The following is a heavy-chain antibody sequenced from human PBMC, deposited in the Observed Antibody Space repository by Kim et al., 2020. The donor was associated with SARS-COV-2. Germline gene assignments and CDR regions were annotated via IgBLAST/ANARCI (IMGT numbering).Heavy chain of an antibody. CDR2: IIPIFGTA. Sequence: SVKVSCKASGGTFSSYAISWVRQAPGQGLEWMGGIIPIFGTANYAQKFQGRVTITADESTSTAYMELSSMRSEDTAVYYCARWGIAAAPGSDAWGQGTLVTVSS. D-gene: IGHD6-13*01. J-gene: IGHJ5*02. CDR3: ARWGIAAAPGSDA. V-gene: IGHV1-69*13. CDR1: GGTFSSYA.